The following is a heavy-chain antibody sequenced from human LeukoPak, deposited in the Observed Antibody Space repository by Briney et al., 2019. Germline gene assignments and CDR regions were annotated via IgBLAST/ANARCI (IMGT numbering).Heavy chain of an antibody. D-gene: IGHD3-22*01. CDR3: ARARTMYYYDSSVD. Sequence: ASVNVSCKASGYTFTSYGISWVRQAPGQGLEWMGWISAYNGNTNNAQKLQGRVTMTPDTSTSTAYMELRSLRSDDTAVYYCARARTMYYYDSSVDWGQGTLVTVSS. CDR2: ISAYNGNT. V-gene: IGHV1-18*01. J-gene: IGHJ4*02. CDR1: GYTFTSYG.